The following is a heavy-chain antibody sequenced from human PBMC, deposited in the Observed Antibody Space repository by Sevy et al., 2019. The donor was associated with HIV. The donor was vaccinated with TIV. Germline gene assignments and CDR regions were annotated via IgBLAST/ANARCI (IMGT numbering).Heavy chain of an antibody. CDR1: GFTFSSYA. J-gene: IGHJ3*02. CDR2: ISGSGGST. Sequence: GSLRLSCAASGFTFSSYAMSWVRQAPGKGLEWVSAISGSGGSTYYADSVKGRFTISRDNSKNTLYLQMNSLRAEDTAVYYCAKDRRIGYSYGYDAFDIWGQGTMVTVSS. CDR3: AKDRRIGYSYGYDAFDI. D-gene: IGHD5-18*01. V-gene: IGHV3-23*01.